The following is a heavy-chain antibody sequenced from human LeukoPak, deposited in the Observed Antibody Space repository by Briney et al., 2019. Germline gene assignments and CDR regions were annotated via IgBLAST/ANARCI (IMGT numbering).Heavy chain of an antibody. CDR2: ISGSGGST. CDR3: AKEKLRGDIVVVPAAVDY. CDR1: GFTFSSYA. V-gene: IGHV3-23*01. J-gene: IGHJ4*02. Sequence: GGSLRLSCAASGFTFSSYAMSWVRQAPGKGLEWVSAISGSGGSTYYADSVKGRFTISRDNSKNTLYLQMNSLRAEDTAVYYCAKEKLRGDIVVVPAAVDYWGQGTLVTVSS. D-gene: IGHD2-2*01.